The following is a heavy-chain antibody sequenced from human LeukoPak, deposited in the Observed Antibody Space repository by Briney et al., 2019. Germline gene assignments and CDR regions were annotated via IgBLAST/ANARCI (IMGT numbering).Heavy chain of an antibody. J-gene: IGHJ4*02. V-gene: IGHV1-18*01. CDR3: ATLADYHDTSGYYFGY. Sequence: ATVKVSCKASGYTFTSYGISWVRQAPGQGLEWMGWISAYNGNTNYAQKLQGRVPITTDTSTSTAYMQLSSLRSDDTAVYYCATLADYHDTSGYYFGYWGQGTPVTVSS. D-gene: IGHD3-22*01. CDR2: ISAYNGNT. CDR1: GYTFTSYG.